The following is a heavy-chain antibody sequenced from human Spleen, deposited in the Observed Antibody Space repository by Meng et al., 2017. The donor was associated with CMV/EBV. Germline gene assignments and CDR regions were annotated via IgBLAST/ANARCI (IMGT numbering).Heavy chain of an antibody. CDR1: VSRNSAS. CDR2: TYYYNSKWYN. CDR3: ARRRYSGYQGFFDY. J-gene: IGHJ4*02. V-gene: IGHV6-1*01. D-gene: IGHD5-12*01. Sequence: VSRNSASWNWFRQSPSRGLEWLGRTYYYNSKWYNDYAVSVKSRIIVNPDTSQNLFSLRLNSVTPEDTALYYCARRRYSGYQGFFDYWGQGSLVTVFS.